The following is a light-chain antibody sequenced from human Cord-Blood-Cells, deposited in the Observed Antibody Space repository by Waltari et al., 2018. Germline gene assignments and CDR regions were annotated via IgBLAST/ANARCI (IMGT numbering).Light chain of an antibody. Sequence: DIQMTQSPSTLSASVGDRVTITCRASQSISSWLAWYQQKPGKAPKLLIYKAASLESGVPSRFSGSGSGTEFTLTISSLQPDDFATYYCQQYNSYTWPFGQGTKVETK. CDR3: QQYNSYTWP. CDR1: QSISSW. J-gene: IGKJ1*01. V-gene: IGKV1-5*03. CDR2: KAA.